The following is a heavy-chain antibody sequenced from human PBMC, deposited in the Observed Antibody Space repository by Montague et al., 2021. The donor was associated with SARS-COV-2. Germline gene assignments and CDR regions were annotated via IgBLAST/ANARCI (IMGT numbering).Heavy chain of an antibody. J-gene: IGHJ4*02. CDR3: VKILAYYFDY. CDR2: ISLNRGSF. D-gene: IGHD5-12*01. Sequence: SLRLSCAASGFTFNDPAMPWVRQAPGKGLEWVSSISLNRGSFYYAGSVKGRFTISRDNAKHSLFLQMHSLRVEDTALYYCVKILAYYFDYWGQGTLVTVSS. CDR1: GFTFNDPA. V-gene: IGHV3-9*01.